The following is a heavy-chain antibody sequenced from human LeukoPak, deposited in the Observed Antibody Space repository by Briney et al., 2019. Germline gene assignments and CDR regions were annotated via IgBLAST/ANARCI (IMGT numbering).Heavy chain of an antibody. CDR3: ARGPITIFGIYMDV. CDR1: GGPISGYY. V-gene: IGHV4-34*01. J-gene: IGHJ6*03. CDR2: INHSGTI. D-gene: IGHD3-3*01. Sequence: PSETLSLTCVVQGGPISGYYWSWIRQPPGKGLEWVGEINHSGTINYSPSLKRRVSISEDTSKNQFSLKLNSVTAADTAVYYCARGPITIFGIYMDVWGEGTTVTVSS.